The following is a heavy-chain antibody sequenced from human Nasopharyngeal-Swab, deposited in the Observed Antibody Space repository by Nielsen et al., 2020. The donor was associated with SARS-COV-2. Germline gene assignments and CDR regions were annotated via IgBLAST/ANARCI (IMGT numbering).Heavy chain of an antibody. Sequence: GESLTISCAASGFIVSASAMHWVRQAPGKGLEWLGRIGDKDHNYATTYGASVKGRFTISRDDSKNTAFLQMDSLKTEDPALYYCTTDFYFDYWGQGTLVTVSS. V-gene: IGHV3-73*01. CDR1: GFIVSASA. CDR2: IGDKDHNYAT. CDR3: TTDFYFDY. J-gene: IGHJ4*02.